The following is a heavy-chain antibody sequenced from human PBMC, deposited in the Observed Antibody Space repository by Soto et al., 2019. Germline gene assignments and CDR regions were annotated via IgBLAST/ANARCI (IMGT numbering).Heavy chain of an antibody. Sequence: QVQLQESGPGLVKPSQTLSLTCTVSGGSISSGDYYWSWIRQPPGKGLEWIGYIYYSGSTYYIPSLQSRVTISVDTSKNQFALKLSSVTAADTAVYYCARDHYVYDILTGYGYYYGMDVWGQGTTVTVSS. D-gene: IGHD3-9*01. CDR1: GGSISSGDYY. CDR2: IYYSGST. J-gene: IGHJ6*02. V-gene: IGHV4-30-4*01. CDR3: ARDHYVYDILTGYGYYYGMDV.